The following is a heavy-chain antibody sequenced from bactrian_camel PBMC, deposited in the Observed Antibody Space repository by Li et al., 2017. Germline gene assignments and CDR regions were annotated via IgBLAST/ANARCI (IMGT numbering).Heavy chain of an antibody. J-gene: IGHJ4*01. V-gene: IGHV3S42*01. CDR1: GFTYGTYH. D-gene: IGHD1*01. CDR2: FDRYGST. CDR3: AVRRYPFCSRSWFTTDSFY. Sequence: QLVESGGGLVQPGGSLTLSCAASGFTYGTYHMSWVRQAPGKEREGVAAFDRYGSTRYADSVKGRFTTSKDNAKNTLILQMNSLKPEDTAMYYCAVRRYPFCSRSWFTTDSFYWGQGTQVTVS.